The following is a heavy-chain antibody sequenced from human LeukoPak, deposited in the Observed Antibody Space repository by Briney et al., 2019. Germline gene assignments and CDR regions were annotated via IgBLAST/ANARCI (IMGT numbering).Heavy chain of an antibody. CDR3: ARDRATMVRGVIQTPPGTWGDY. Sequence: ASVEVSCKASGYTFTSYGISWVRQAPGQGLEWMGWISAYNGNTNYAQKLQGRVTMTTDTSTSTAYMELRSLRSDDTAVYYCARDRATMVRGVIQTPPGTWGDYWGQGTLVTVSS. CDR1: GYTFTSYG. V-gene: IGHV1-18*01. CDR2: ISAYNGNT. J-gene: IGHJ4*02. D-gene: IGHD3-10*01.